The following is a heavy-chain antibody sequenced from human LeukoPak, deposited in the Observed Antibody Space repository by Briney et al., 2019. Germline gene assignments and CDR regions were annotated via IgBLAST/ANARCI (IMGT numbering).Heavy chain of an antibody. V-gene: IGHV3-33*01. Sequence: PGGSLRLSCAASGFTFSSYGMHWVRQAPGKGLEWVAVIWYDGSNKYYADSVKGRFTISRDNSKNTLYLQMNSLRAEDTAVYYCARFRRITMVRGVSLGYWGQGTLVTVSS. CDR1: GFTFSSYG. J-gene: IGHJ4*02. CDR3: ARFRRITMVRGVSLGY. CDR2: IWYDGSNK. D-gene: IGHD3-10*01.